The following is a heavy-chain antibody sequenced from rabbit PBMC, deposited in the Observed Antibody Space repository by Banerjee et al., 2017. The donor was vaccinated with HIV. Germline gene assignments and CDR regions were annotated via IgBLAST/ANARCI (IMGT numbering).Heavy chain of an antibody. V-gene: IGHV1S45*01. J-gene: IGHJ6*01. CDR2: IDAGRGGRT. D-gene: IGHD1-1*01. Sequence: QEQLVESGGGLVQPGGSLKLSCKASGIDFSTWMCWVRQAPGKGLEWIACIDAGRGGRTDYASWAKGRFPISKTSSTTVTLQMTSLTAADTATYFCARDLIASSGNSYVLDLWGPGTLVTVS. CDR3: ARDLIASSGNSYVLDL. CDR1: GIDFSTW.